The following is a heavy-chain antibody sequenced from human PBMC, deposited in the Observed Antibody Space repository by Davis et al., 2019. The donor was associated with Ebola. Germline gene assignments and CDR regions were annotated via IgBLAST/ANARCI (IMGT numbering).Heavy chain of an antibody. J-gene: IGHJ5*02. Sequence: SETLSLTCTVSGGSISSTSYYWGWIRQPPGKGLEWIGSIYYSGSTFYKPSLKSRVTISADTSKNQFSLNVESVTATDTAMYFCARMKYSRKFDPWGQGTLVTVSS. V-gene: IGHV4-39*01. CDR2: IYYSGST. D-gene: IGHD6-6*01. CDR3: ARMKYSRKFDP. CDR1: GGSISSTSYY.